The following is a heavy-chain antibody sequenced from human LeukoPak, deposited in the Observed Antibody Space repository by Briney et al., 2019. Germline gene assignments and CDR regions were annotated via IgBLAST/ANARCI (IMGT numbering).Heavy chain of an antibody. Sequence: GGSLRLSCAASGFTFSSFAINWVRQAPGKGLEWVSVITGSGSGADYADSVKGRFTISRDTAKNSLYLQMNSLRAEDTAVYYCARDQYGDYALDYWGQGTLVTVSS. CDR1: GFTFSSFA. D-gene: IGHD4-17*01. CDR2: ITGSGSGA. J-gene: IGHJ4*02. V-gene: IGHV3-23*01. CDR3: ARDQYGDYALDY.